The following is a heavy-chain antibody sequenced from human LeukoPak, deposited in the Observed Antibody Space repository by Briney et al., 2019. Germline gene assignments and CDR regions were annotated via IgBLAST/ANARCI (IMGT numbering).Heavy chain of an antibody. J-gene: IGHJ4*02. CDR3: ARDLYYYDSSGYLPFDY. D-gene: IGHD3-22*01. Sequence: GASVKVSCTASGYTFTGYYMHWVRQAPGQGLEWMGWINPNSGGTNYAQKFQGRVTMTRDTSISTAYMELRSLRSDDTAVYYCARDLYYYDSSGYLPFDYWGQGTLVTVSS. V-gene: IGHV1-2*02. CDR2: INPNSGGT. CDR1: GYTFTGYY.